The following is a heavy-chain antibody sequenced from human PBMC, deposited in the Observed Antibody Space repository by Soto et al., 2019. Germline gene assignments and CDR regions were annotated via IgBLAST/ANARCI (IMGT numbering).Heavy chain of an antibody. CDR2: IYYSGST. J-gene: IGHJ5*02. Sequence: QVQLQESGPGLVKPSQTLSLTCTVSGGSISSGGYYWSWIRQHPGKGLEWIGYIYYSGSTYYNTSLMSRVTISLDTSKNQFSLKLSSVTAADTAVYYCARVGGINWFDPWGQGTLVTVSS. V-gene: IGHV4-31*03. D-gene: IGHD3-16*01. CDR1: GGSISSGGYY. CDR3: ARVGGINWFDP.